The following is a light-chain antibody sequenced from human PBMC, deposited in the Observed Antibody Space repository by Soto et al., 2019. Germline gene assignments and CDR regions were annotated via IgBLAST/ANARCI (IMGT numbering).Light chain of an antibody. Sequence: DIQMTQSPSTLSASVGDRVTITYRASQSISRWLAWYQQKPGKAPNLLIYDASTLHSGVPSRFSGSGSGTEFTITITNLQPDDFATYFCQQYNTPWTFGQGTNVEIK. J-gene: IGKJ1*01. CDR2: DAS. CDR1: QSISRW. CDR3: QQYNTPWT. V-gene: IGKV1-5*01.